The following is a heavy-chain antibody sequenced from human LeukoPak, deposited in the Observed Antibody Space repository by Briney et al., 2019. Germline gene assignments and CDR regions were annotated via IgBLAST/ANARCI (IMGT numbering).Heavy chain of an antibody. J-gene: IGHJ6*03. CDR2: MNPNSGNT. CDR3: ARGGIQLWYHYYYYYMDV. Sequence: GASVKVSCKASGYTFTSYDINWVRPATGQGLEWMGWMNPNSGNTGYAQKFQGRVTMTRNTSISTAYMELSSLRSEDTAVYYCARGGIQLWYHYYYYYMDVWGKGTTVTISS. D-gene: IGHD5-18*01. V-gene: IGHV1-8*01. CDR1: GYTFTSYD.